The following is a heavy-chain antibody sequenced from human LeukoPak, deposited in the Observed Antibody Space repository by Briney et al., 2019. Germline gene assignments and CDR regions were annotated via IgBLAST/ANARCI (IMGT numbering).Heavy chain of an antibody. Sequence: GGSLRLSCAASGFTFSSYSMNWVRQAPGKGLEWVSSISSSSSSYIYYADSVKGRFTISRDNAKNSLYLQMNSLRAEDTAVYYCARDQAVPAAPFDYWGQGTLVTVSS. V-gene: IGHV3-21*01. D-gene: IGHD2-2*01. J-gene: IGHJ4*02. CDR3: ARDQAVPAAPFDY. CDR1: GFTFSSYS. CDR2: ISSSSSSYI.